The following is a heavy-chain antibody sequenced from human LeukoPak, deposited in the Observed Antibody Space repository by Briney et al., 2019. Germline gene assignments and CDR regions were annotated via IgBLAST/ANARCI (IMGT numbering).Heavy chain of an antibody. CDR1: GYSFANYW. CDR2: IYPDDSDT. D-gene: IGHD5-12*01. CDR3: ARHGYSGYGLYYPGDY. V-gene: IGHV5-51*01. Sequence: GESLKISCEGSGYSFANYWIGWVRQMPGKGLEWMGIIYPDDSDTTYIPSFRGQVTISADKSISTAYLQWSSLKASDTAMYYCARHGYSGYGLYYPGDYWGQGTLVTVSS. J-gene: IGHJ4*02.